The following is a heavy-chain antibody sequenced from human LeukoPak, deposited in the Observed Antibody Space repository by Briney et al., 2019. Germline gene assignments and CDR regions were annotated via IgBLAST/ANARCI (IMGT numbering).Heavy chain of an antibody. CDR2: ISSSSSYI. D-gene: IGHD4-23*01. V-gene: IGHV3-21*04. CDR3: AKDDDYGGIGENAFDI. CDR1: GFTFSSYS. Sequence: GGSLRLSCAASGFTFSSYSMNWVRQVPGKGLEWVSSISSSSSYIYYADSVKGRFTISRDNAKNSLYLQMNSLRAEDTALYYCAKDDDYGGIGENAFDIWGQGTMVTVSS. J-gene: IGHJ3*02.